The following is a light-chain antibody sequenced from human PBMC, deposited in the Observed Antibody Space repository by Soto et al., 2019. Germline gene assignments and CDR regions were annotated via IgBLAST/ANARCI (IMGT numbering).Light chain of an antibody. CDR3: QQYGSSPQWT. CDR2: GAS. J-gene: IGKJ1*01. Sequence: EIVWTQSPGTLSLSPGKRATLSCRASQSVSSSYLAWYQQKPGQAPRLLIYGASTRATGVPDRFSGGGSGTDFTLNISRLEPEDFAVYYCQQYGSSPQWTFGQGTKVDIK. CDR1: QSVSSSY. V-gene: IGKV3-20*01.